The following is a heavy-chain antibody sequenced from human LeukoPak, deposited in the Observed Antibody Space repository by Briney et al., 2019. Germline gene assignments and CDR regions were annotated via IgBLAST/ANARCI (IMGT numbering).Heavy chain of an antibody. Sequence: VASVKVSCKASGYTFTSYYMHWVRQAPGQGLEWMGIINPSGGSTSYAQKFQGRVTMTRDMSTSTVYMELSSLRSEDTAVNYCARDLGSRKNAFDIWGQGTMVTVSS. D-gene: IGHD3-10*01. CDR3: ARDLGSRKNAFDI. V-gene: IGHV1-46*01. CDR2: INPSGGST. CDR1: GYTFTSYY. J-gene: IGHJ3*02.